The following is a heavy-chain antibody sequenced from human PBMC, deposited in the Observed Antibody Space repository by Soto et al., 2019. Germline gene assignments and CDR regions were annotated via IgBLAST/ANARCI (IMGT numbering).Heavy chain of an antibody. CDR1: GFTVSSNY. CDR2: IYSGGST. Sequence: EVQLVESGGGLVQPGGSLRLSCAASGFTVSSNYMSWVRQAPGKGLEWVSVIYSGGSTYYADSVKGRFTISRDNSKNTLYLQMNSLRAEDTAVYYCARGSPADYYDINDAFDIWGQGTMVTVSS. CDR3: ARGSPADYYDINDAFDI. D-gene: IGHD3-22*01. J-gene: IGHJ3*02. V-gene: IGHV3-66*01.